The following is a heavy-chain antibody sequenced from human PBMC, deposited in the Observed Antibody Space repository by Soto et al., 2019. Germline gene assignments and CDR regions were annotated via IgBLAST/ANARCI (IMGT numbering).Heavy chain of an antibody. CDR3: AKERYSSSYFLGGLGY. CDR1: GFTFDDYA. J-gene: IGHJ4*02. CDR2: ISWNSGSI. V-gene: IGHV3-9*01. D-gene: IGHD6-6*01. Sequence: PGGSLRLSCAASGFTFDDYAMHWVRQAPGKGLEWVSGISWNSGSIGYADSVKGRFTISRDNAKNSLYLQMNSLRAEDTALYYCAKERYSSSYFLGGLGYWGQGTLVTVSS.